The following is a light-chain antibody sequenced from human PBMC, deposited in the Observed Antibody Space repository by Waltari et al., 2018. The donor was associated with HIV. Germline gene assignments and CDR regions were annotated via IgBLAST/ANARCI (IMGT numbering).Light chain of an antibody. J-gene: IGLJ1*01. CDR3: QAWDSSTYV. Sequence: SYELTQPPSVSVSPGQTATISCSGDQLGEKYVCWYQQRPGQSPGVVIYPDSKRPSGIPERFSGSNSGNTAPLTISGTQAMDEADYFCQAWDSSTYVFGPGTKVTVL. CDR2: PDS. V-gene: IGLV3-1*01. CDR1: QLGEKY.